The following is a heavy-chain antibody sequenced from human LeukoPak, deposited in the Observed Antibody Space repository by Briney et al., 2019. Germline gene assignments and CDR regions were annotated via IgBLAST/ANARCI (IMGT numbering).Heavy chain of an antibody. CDR1: GYTFTGYY. Sequence: GASVKVSCKASGYTFTGYYMHWVQQAPGQGLEWMGWINPNSGGTNYAQKFQGRVTMTRDTSISTAYMELSRLRSDDTAVYYCARLDTTWDFWSGYWSLSGYFDYWGQGTLVTVSS. V-gene: IGHV1-2*02. J-gene: IGHJ4*02. D-gene: IGHD3-3*01. CDR3: ARLDTTWDFWSGYWSLSGYFDY. CDR2: INPNSGGT.